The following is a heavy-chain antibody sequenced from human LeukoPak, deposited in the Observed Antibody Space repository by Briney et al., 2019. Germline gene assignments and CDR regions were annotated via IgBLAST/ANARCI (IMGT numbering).Heavy chain of an antibody. J-gene: IGHJ6*02. Sequence: ASVKVSCKASGYTFTSYGISWVRQAPGQGLEWMGWISAFNGNTNYAQKFQGRVTVSTDTSTSTAYMELRSLRTDDTAVYYCARDLHYYVAMDVWGQGTTVTVSS. D-gene: IGHD3-10*02. V-gene: IGHV1-18*01. CDR1: GYTFTSYG. CDR2: ISAFNGNT. CDR3: ARDLHYYVAMDV.